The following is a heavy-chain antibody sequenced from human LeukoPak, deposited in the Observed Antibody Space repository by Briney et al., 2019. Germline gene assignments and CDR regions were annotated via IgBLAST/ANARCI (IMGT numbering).Heavy chain of an antibody. CDR1: GFTFSSYW. CDR2: IKQDGSEK. J-gene: IGHJ6*03. V-gene: IGHV3-7*01. D-gene: IGHD2-21*02. Sequence: GGSLRLSCAASGFTFSSYWMSWVRQAPGKGLEWVANIKQDGSEKYYVDSVKGRFTISRDNAKNSLYLQMNSLRAEDTAVYYCARDGVYCGGDCYYYYYMDVWGKGTTVTISS. CDR3: ARDGVYCGGDCYYYYYMDV.